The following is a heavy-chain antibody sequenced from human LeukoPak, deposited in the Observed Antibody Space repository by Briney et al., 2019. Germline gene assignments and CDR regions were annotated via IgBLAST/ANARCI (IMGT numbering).Heavy chain of an antibody. J-gene: IGHJ5*02. CDR3: ARGLGARITIFGVVDPKADNWFDP. V-gene: IGHV1-18*01. D-gene: IGHD3-3*01. CDR2: ISAYNGNT. CDR1: GYTFTSYG. Sequence: GASVKVSCKASGYTFTSYGISWVRQAPGQGLEWMGWISAYNGNTNYAQKLQGRVTMTTDTSTSTAYMELSRLRSDDTAVYYCARGLGARITIFGVVDPKADNWFDPWGQGTLVTVSS.